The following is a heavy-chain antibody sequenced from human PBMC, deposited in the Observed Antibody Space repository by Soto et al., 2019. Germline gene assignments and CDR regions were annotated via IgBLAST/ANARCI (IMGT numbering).Heavy chain of an antibody. CDR3: ARGDSTDCSNGVCSFFYNHDMDV. Sequence: ASVKVSCKASRYSFTDYHIHWVRQAPGQGLEWLGRINPKRGGTSTAQKFQGWVTMTTDTSISTASMELTRLTSDDTAIYYCARGDSTDCSNGVCSFFYNHDMDVWGKGTTVTVS. J-gene: IGHJ6*04. CDR2: INPKRGGT. D-gene: IGHD2-8*01. V-gene: IGHV1-2*04. CDR1: RYSFTDYH.